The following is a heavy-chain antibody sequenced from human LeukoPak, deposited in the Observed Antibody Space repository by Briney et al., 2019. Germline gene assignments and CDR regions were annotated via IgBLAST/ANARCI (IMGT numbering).Heavy chain of an antibody. CDR1: GGSISSGGHY. V-gene: IGHV4-31*03. D-gene: IGHD3-22*01. CDR2: IYYSGHIYYSRNT. CDR3: ARDMGLYFYDTSGPDAFDI. Sequence: SETLSLTCTVSGGSISSGGHYWSWIRQYPGKGLEWIGHIYYSGHIYYSRNTYYNPSLKSRVIISVDTSNNQFSLKVSSATAADTAVYYCARDMGLYFYDTSGPDAFDIWGQGTMVIVSS. J-gene: IGHJ3*02.